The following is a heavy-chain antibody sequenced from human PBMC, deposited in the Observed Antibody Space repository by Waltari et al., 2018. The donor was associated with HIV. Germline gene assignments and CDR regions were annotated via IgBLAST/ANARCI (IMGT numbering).Heavy chain of an antibody. J-gene: IGHJ4*02. CDR3: ARGWLRDYFDY. CDR2: TYYTSKWFY. V-gene: IGHV6-1*01. D-gene: IGHD5-12*01. CDR1: GDSVYRHGGP. Sequence: VQLQQSGPGLVKASQTLSLPCAISGDSVYRHGGPRNWIRQSPSRGLEWLGRTYYTSKWFYDYAVSGKSRITINPDTSKNHFSLQLNSVTLEDTAVYFCARGWLRDYFDYWGQGTLVTVSS.